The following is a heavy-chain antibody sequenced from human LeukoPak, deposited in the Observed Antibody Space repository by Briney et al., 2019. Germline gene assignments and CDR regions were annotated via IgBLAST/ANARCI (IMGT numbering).Heavy chain of an antibody. CDR2: IRSKIYGGAP. D-gene: IGHD6-19*01. Sequence: GGSLRLSCSASGSTFADFTMSWFRQSPGQGLEWVGFIRSKIYGGAPEHAASVAARFTISRDDSNSIAYLQMNSLQAEDTAVYYCARGSGRYVMVDWWGQGTLVTVSS. CDR1: GSTFADFT. J-gene: IGHJ4*02. CDR3: ARGSGRYVMVDW. V-gene: IGHV3-49*03.